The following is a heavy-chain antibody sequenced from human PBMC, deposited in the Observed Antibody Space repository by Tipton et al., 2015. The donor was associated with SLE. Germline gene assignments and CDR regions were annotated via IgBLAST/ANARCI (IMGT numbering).Heavy chain of an antibody. CDR3: ARGPGLLWFGERKGAFDI. Sequence: LRLSCSVSGGSISSGDYYWSWIRQPPGRGLEWIGNINYSGSTYYNPSLKSRVTISVDTSKNQFSLKLSSVTAADTAVYYCARGPGLLWFGERKGAFDIWGQGTMVTVSS. CDR1: GGSISSGDYY. J-gene: IGHJ3*02. V-gene: IGHV4-30-4*01. D-gene: IGHD3-10*01. CDR2: INYSGST.